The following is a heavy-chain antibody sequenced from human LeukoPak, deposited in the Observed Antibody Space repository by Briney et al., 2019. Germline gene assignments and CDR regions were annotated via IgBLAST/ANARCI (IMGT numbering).Heavy chain of an antibody. Sequence: GESLKISCKGSGYRFTSYWIGWVRQMPGKGLEWMGIIYPGDSDTRYSPSFQGQVSISADKSISTAYLQWSSLKASDTAMYYCARSFGESSHPFDYWGQGTLVTVSS. J-gene: IGHJ4*02. V-gene: IGHV5-51*01. D-gene: IGHD3-10*01. CDR1: GYRFTSYW. CDR2: IYPGDSDT. CDR3: ARSFGESSHPFDY.